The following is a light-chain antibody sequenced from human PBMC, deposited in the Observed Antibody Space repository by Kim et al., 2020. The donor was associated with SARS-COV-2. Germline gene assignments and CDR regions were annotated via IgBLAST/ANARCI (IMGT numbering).Light chain of an antibody. Sequence: QSALTQPRSVSGSPGQSVTISCTGTSSNVGGYDYVSWYQQHPGKAPKLIIYDVTKRPSGVPDRFPASKSGNTASLTISGLQAEDEADYYCCSYAGSPPYVFGSGTKVTVL. J-gene: IGLJ1*01. V-gene: IGLV2-11*01. CDR3: CSYAGSPPYV. CDR2: DVT. CDR1: SSNVGGYDY.